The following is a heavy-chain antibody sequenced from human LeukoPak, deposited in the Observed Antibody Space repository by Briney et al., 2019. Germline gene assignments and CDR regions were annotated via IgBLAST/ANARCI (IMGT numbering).Heavy chain of an antibody. V-gene: IGHV4-39*01. Sequence: SETLPLTCTVSGGSISSSSYYWGWIRQPPGKGLEWIGSIYYSGSTYYNPSLKSRVTISVDTSKNQFSLKLSSVTAADTAVYYCARLPIVVVPAAIRPRGYYYYGMDVWGQGTTVTISS. D-gene: IGHD2-2*02. CDR1: GGSISSSSYY. CDR2: IYYSGST. CDR3: ARLPIVVVPAAIRPRGYYYYGMDV. J-gene: IGHJ6*02.